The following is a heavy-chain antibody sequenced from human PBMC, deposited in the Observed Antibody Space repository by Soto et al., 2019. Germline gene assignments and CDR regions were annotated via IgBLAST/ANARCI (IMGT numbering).Heavy chain of an antibody. Sequence: EVQLVESGGGLVQPGGSLRLSCAASGFIFSNYDMHWVRQVTGKGLEWFSTIGTAGDTYYPGSVKGRFTISRENAKNSLYLQMNSLRAEDTAVYYFARGRLLPLYYFDYWGQGTLVTVSS. V-gene: IGHV3-13*01. D-gene: IGHD2-15*01. CDR2: IGTAGDT. CDR3: ARGRLLPLYYFDY. J-gene: IGHJ4*02. CDR1: GFIFSNYD.